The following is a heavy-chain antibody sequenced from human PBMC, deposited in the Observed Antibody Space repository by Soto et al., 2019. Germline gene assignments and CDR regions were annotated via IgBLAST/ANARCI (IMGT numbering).Heavy chain of an antibody. V-gene: IGHV3-66*01. D-gene: IGHD3-3*01. CDR1: GFTVSSNY. J-gene: IGHJ5*02. Sequence: GGSLRLSCAASGFTVSSNYMSWVRQAPGKGLEWVSVIYSGGSTYYADSVKGRFTISRDNSKNTLYLQMNSLRAEDTAVYYCARDLGYYDFWSGCGGWFDPWGQGTLVTVSS. CDR2: IYSGGST. CDR3: ARDLGYYDFWSGCGGWFDP.